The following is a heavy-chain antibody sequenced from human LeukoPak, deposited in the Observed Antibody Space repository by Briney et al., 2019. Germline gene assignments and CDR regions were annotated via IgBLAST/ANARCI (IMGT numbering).Heavy chain of an antibody. J-gene: IGHJ4*02. CDR1: GFTFSSYS. Sequence: GGSLRLSCAASGFTFSSYSLNWVRQAPGKGLEWVSSISSSSTYIYSADSLKGRFTISRDNTKNSLYLQMNSLRAEDTAVYYCARGGDYDFWSGYYNGGFDSWGQGTLVTVSS. V-gene: IGHV3-21*01. D-gene: IGHD3-3*01. CDR2: ISSSSTYI. CDR3: ARGGDYDFWSGYYNGGFDS.